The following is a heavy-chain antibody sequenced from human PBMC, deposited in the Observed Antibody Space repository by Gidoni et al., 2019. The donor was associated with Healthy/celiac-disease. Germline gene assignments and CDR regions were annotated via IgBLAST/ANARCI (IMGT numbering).Heavy chain of an antibody. D-gene: IGHD3-10*01. Sequence: QLQLQESGSGLVKPSQTLSLTCAVSGCSISSGGYSWSWNRQPPGKGREWIGYIYHSGSTYYNPSLKSRVTISVDRSKNQFSLKLSYVTAADTAVYYCARRITLRGGTMVRGVIDYWGQGTLVTVSS. CDR1: GCSISSGGYS. V-gene: IGHV4-30-2*01. CDR2: IYHSGST. J-gene: IGHJ4*02. CDR3: ARRITLRGGTMVRGVIDY.